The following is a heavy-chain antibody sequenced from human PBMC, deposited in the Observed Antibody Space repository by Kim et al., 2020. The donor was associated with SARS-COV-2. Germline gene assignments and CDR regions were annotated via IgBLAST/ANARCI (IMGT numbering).Heavy chain of an antibody. CDR2: IDWDGDK. Sequence: SGPTLVNPTQTLTLTCTFSGFSLSTSGMCVTWIRQPPGKALEWLATIDWDGDKHYTSSLRSRLTISKDISKNQVVLTMTNMDPMDTGTFYCARIHRDSGGSRKIDYWGRGTLVTVSS. V-gene: IGHV2-70*13. CDR1: GFSLSTSGMC. J-gene: IGHJ4*02. D-gene: IGHD1-26*01. CDR3: ARIHRDSGGSRKIDY.